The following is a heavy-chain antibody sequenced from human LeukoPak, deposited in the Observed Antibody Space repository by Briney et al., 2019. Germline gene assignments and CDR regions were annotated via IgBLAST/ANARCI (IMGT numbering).Heavy chain of an antibody. CDR2: MNPNSGNT. CDR1: GYTFTSYG. Sequence: ASVKVSCKASGYTFTSYGITWVRQATGQGLEWMGWMNPNSGNTGYAQKFQGRVTMTRNTSISTAYMELSSLRSEDTAVYYCARDRILTTVTTYWFDPWGQGTLVTVSS. D-gene: IGHD4-17*01. CDR3: ARDRILTTVTTYWFDP. J-gene: IGHJ5*02. V-gene: IGHV1-8*02.